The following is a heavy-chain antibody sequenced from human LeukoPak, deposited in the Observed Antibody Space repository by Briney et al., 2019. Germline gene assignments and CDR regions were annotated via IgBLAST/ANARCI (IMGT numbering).Heavy chain of an antibody. CDR3: ARDNRRAVVTPWYFDL. CDR1: GGSVSSGSYY. D-gene: IGHD4-23*01. Sequence: PSETLSLTCTVSGGSVSSGSYYWSWIRQPPGKGLEWIGYIYYSGSTNYNPSLKSRVTISVDTSKNQFSLKLSSVTAADTAVYYCARDNRRAVVTPWYFDLWGRGTLVTVSS. J-gene: IGHJ2*01. V-gene: IGHV4-61*01. CDR2: IYYSGST.